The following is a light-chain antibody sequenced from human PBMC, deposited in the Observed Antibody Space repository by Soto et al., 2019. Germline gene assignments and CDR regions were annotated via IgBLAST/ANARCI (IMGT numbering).Light chain of an antibody. CDR2: EVS. CDR1: SSDVGNYNY. Sequence: QSALTQPASVSGSPGQSITISCTGTSSDVGNYNYVSWYQQHPGKAPKLMIFEVSNRPSGVSNRFSGSKSGNTASLTISGLHAEGEAEYYWSSYTTLRPRYGFGTGTQLTVL. CDR3: SSYTTLRPRYG. V-gene: IGLV2-14*01. J-gene: IGLJ1*01.